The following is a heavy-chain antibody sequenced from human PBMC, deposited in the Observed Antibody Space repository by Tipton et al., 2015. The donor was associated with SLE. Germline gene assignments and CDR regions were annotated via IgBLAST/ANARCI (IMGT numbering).Heavy chain of an antibody. CDR1: GYSIGSGYY. J-gene: IGHJ5*02. CDR2: IYTSGST. Sequence: TLSLTCAVSGYSIGSGYYWGWIRQPAGKGLEWIGRIYTSGSTNYNPSLKSRVTMSVDTSKNQFSRKLSSVTAADTAVYYCARGRIAAAAYNWFDPWGQGTLVTVSS. D-gene: IGHD6-13*01. V-gene: IGHV4-61*02. CDR3: ARGRIAAAAYNWFDP.